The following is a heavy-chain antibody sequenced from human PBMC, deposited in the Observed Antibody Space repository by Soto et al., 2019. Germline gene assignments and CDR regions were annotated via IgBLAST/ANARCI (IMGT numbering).Heavy chain of an antibody. CDR2: MNPNSGNT. CDR3: ATEGYQRGREEAFDI. CDR1: GYTFTSYD. J-gene: IGHJ3*02. D-gene: IGHD5-12*01. V-gene: IGHV1-8*01. Sequence: GASVKVSCKASGYTFTSYDINWVRQATGQGLEWMGWMNPNSGNTGYAQKFQGRVTMTRNTSISTAYMELSSLRSEDTAVYYCATEGYQRGREEAFDIWGQGTMVTVSS.